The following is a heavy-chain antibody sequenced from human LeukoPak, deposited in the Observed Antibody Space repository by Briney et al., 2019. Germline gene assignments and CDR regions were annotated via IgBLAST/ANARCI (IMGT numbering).Heavy chain of an antibody. D-gene: IGHD6-19*01. J-gene: IGHJ2*01. Sequence: GSLRRSCAASGFTFSSYGMHWVRQAPGKGLEWVAVISYDGSNKYYADSVKGRFTISRDNSKSTLYLQMNSLRAEDTAVYYCARSEAVAWSFDLWGRGTLVTVSS. V-gene: IGHV3-30*03. CDR2: ISYDGSNK. CDR3: ARSEAVAWSFDL. CDR1: GFTFSSYG.